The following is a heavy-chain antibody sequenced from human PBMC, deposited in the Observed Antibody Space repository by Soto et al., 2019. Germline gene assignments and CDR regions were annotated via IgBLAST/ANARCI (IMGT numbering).Heavy chain of an antibody. D-gene: IGHD2-2*01. Sequence: ASVKVSCKASGYTFTSYDISWVRQAPGQGLEWMGWISTYNGNTNYAQKLQGRVTMTTDTSTSTAYMELRSLRSEDTAVYYCAAYYSTSHFDYWGQGTLVTVSS. J-gene: IGHJ4*02. CDR2: ISTYNGNT. CDR1: GYTFTSYD. V-gene: IGHV1-18*01. CDR3: AAYYSTSHFDY.